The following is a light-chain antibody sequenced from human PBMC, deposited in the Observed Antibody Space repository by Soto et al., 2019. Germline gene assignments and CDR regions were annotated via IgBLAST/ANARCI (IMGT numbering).Light chain of an antibody. CDR2: RXA. Sequence: ILMTQSPGTVSLSPGARATLAXRARQSFSWSEVAWSQQSPGXAPRXXXARXASMATGSPDRLSGSGSGTDFPLTIDRLEPEDFAMYYCQQHGSSPITFGQGTRLEIK. CDR3: QQHGSSPIT. CDR1: QSFSWSE. V-gene: IGKV3-20*01. J-gene: IGKJ5*01.